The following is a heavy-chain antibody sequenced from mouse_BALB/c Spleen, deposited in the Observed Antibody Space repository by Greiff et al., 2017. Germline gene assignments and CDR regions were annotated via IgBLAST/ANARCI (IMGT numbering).Heavy chain of an antibody. CDR3: TRVRGRSYYFDY. CDR1: GFTFSSYT. J-gene: IGHJ2*01. Sequence: EVKLVESGGGLVKPGGSLKLSCAASGFTFSSYTMSWVRQTPEKRLEWVATISSGGSYTYYPDSVKGRFTISRDNAKNTLYLQMSSLKSEDTAMYYCTRVRGRSYYFDYWGQGTTLTVSS. CDR2: ISSGGSYT. V-gene: IGHV5-6-4*01.